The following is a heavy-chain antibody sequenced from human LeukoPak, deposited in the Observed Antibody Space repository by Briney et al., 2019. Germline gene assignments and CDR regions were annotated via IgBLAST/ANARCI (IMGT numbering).Heavy chain of an antibody. CDR3: AKGSGSYYNEDFDY. Sequence: PGGSLRLSCAASGFTFSSYSMNWVRQAPGKGLEWVSSISSSSSYIYYADSVKGRFTISRDNAKNSLYLQMNSLRAEDTALYYCAKGSGSYYNEDFDYWGQGTLVTVSS. CDR2: ISSSSSYI. D-gene: IGHD3-10*01. V-gene: IGHV3-21*04. J-gene: IGHJ4*02. CDR1: GFTFSSYS.